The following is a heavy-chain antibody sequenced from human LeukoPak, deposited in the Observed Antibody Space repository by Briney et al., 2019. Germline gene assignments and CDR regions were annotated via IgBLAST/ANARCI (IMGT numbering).Heavy chain of an antibody. V-gene: IGHV3-7*01. J-gene: IGHJ3*02. Sequence: PGGSLRLSCAASGFIFSSHWMSWVRQAPGKGLEWVANTKQDGSEKYYADSVKGRFTISRDNSKDTLYLQMNSLRAEDTAVYYCANADGSGSYLVAFDIWGQGTMVTVSS. CDR3: ANADGSGSYLVAFDI. CDR2: TKQDGSEK. D-gene: IGHD3-10*01. CDR1: GFIFSSHW.